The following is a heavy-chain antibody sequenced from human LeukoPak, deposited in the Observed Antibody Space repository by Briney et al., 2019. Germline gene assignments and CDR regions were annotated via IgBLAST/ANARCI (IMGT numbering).Heavy chain of an antibody. CDR3: ARAAVLRYFHGAFDI. V-gene: IGHV3-21*01. D-gene: IGHD3-9*01. CDR1: GFTFSSYS. Sequence: GGSLRLSCAASGFTFSSYSMNWVRQAPGKGLEWVSSISSSSSYIYYADSVKGRFTISRDNAKNSLYLQMNSLRAEDTAVYYCARAAVLRYFHGAFDIWGQGTMVTVSS. CDR2: ISSSSSYI. J-gene: IGHJ3*02.